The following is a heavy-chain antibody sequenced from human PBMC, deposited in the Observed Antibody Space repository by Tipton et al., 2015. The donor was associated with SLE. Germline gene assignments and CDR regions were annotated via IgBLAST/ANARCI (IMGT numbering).Heavy chain of an antibody. CDR1: GGSTNSFY. CDR3: ARGSDLVSSKWFGA. J-gene: IGHJ5*02. D-gene: IGHD6-6*01. Sequence: TLSLTCTVSGGSTNSFYWSWIRQPPGKGLEWIGYIYNNWDATYSPSLKSRVTISLDTSKNQVSLNLTSVTAADTAVYYCARGSDLVSSKWFGAWGQGPLVTVSS. CDR2: IYNNWDA. V-gene: IGHV4-4*08.